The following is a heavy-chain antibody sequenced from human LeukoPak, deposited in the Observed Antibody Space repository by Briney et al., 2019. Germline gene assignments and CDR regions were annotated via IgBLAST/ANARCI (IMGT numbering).Heavy chain of an antibody. V-gene: IGHV1-18*01. Sequence: GASVKVSCKASGYTFTSYGISWVRQAPGQGLEWMGWISAYNGNTNYAQKLQGRVTMTTDTSTSTAYMELRSLRSDDTAVYYCARGGEYCSSTSCYTAIDHWGQGTLVTVSS. CDR3: ARGGEYCSSTSCYTAIDH. CDR1: GYTFTSYG. J-gene: IGHJ4*02. D-gene: IGHD2-2*02. CDR2: ISAYNGNT.